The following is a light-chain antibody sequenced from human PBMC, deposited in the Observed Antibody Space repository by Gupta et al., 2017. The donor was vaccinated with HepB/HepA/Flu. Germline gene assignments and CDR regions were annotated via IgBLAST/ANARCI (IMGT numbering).Light chain of an antibody. Sequence: QSVLTHPPSASGTPGQRVTIPCSGSSSNIGSNYVYWYQQLPGTAPKLLFYRNKQRPSGVPDRFSGSKSGTSASLAISGLRSEDEADYYCAAWDDSLSGWVFGGGTKLTVL. V-gene: IGLV1-47*01. CDR1: SSNIGSNY. CDR2: RNK. CDR3: AAWDDSLSGWV. J-gene: IGLJ3*02.